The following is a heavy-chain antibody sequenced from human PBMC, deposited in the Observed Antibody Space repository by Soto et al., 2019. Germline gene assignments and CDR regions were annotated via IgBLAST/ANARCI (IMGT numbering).Heavy chain of an antibody. Sequence: ASVKVSCKASGYIFMNFALHWVRQAPGQTFEWMGWINTGNGKTEYSQKFQGRITIIRDTSASTAYMELSDLRSEDTAVYYCARVPRYSFEIVLVSAVTFTTGFYTRAQHNLVPIAS. CDR1: GYIFMNFA. CDR3: ARVPRYSFEIVLVSAVTFTTGFYT. V-gene: IGHV1-3*04. J-gene: IGHJ1*01. D-gene: IGHD3-16*01. CDR2: INTGNGKT.